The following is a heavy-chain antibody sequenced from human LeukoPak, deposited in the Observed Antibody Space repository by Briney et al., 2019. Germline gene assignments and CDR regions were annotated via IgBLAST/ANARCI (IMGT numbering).Heavy chain of an antibody. J-gene: IGHJ6*02. CDR2: IWY. CDR3: AKERWELQGEFYHYYGMDV. D-gene: IGHD1-26*01. CDR1: GFTLSSSG. V-gene: IGHV3-33*03. Sequence: GGSLRLSCAASGFTLSSSGMHWVRQAPGKGLEWVAYIWYAVKGRFTISRDNSKNTLYLQMNSLRAEDTAVYYCAKERWELQGEFYHYYGMDVWGQGTTVTVSS.